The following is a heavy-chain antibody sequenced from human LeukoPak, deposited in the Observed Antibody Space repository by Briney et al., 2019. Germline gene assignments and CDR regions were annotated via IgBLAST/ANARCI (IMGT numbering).Heavy chain of an antibody. CDR3: ASGAYCSSTSCYVEVGRFGY. Sequence: PGGSLRLSCAASGFTFSSYGMHWVRQAPGKGLEWVAVIWYDGSNKYYADSVKGRFTISRDNSKNTLYLQMNSLRAEDTAVYYCASGAYCSSTSCYVEVGRFGYWGQGTLVTVSS. CDR2: IWYDGSNK. J-gene: IGHJ4*02. V-gene: IGHV3-33*01. D-gene: IGHD2-2*01. CDR1: GFTFSSYG.